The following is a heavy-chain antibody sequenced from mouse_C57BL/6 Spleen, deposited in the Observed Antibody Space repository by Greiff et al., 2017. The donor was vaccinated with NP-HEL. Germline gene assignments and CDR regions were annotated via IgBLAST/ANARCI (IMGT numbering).Heavy chain of an antibody. V-gene: IGHV1-22*01. CDR3: ARGTYDGYYDYAMDY. CDR1: GYTFTDYH. J-gene: IGHJ4*01. Sequence: VQLQQSGPELVKPGASVKMSCKASGYTFTDYHMHWVKQSHGKSLEWIGYINPNNGGTSYNQKFKGKATLTVNKSSSTAYMELRSLTSEDSAVYYCARGTYDGYYDYAMDYWGQGTSVTVSS. CDR2: INPNNGGT. D-gene: IGHD2-3*01.